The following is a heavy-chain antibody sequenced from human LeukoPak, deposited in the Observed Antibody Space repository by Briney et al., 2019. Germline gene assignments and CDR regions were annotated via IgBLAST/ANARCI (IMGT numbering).Heavy chain of an antibody. CDR1: GFSFGDYG. J-gene: IGHJ4*02. D-gene: IGHD6-19*01. CDR2: IRTKPYGGTA. Sequence: QPGGSLRLSCIVSGFSFGDYGLTWVRQAPGKGLDWVGFIRTKPYGGTAEYAASVKGRFTISRDDSKSIAYLQMNSLKTEDTAVYYCTRSHLTRLVYYFDYWGQGTLVTVSS. V-gene: IGHV3-49*04. CDR3: TRSHLTRLVYYFDY.